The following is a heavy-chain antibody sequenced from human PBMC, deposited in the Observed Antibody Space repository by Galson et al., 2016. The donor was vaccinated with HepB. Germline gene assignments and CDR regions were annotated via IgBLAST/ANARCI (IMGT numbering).Heavy chain of an antibody. J-gene: IGHJ1*01. Sequence: SETLSLTCSVSGGPMNDYYWSWIRQPPGKGLEWIGYMYYSGSINYSPSLKTRATISLDMSENQFSLRLTPVTAADTALYYCARADERLINLDSWGQGILVTVSS. V-gene: IGHV4-59*01. D-gene: IGHD3-9*01. CDR1: GGPMNDYY. CDR3: ARADERLINLDS. CDR2: MYYSGSI.